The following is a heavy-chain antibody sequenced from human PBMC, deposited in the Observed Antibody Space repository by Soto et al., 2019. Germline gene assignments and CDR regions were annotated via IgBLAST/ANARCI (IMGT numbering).Heavy chain of an antibody. CDR2: VYYTGST. CDR3: ARGRTVRNYADDSSDYFYFFDY. CDR1: GYSISTFY. D-gene: IGHD3-22*01. J-gene: IGHJ4*02. Sequence: XDTLDLTCAVSGYSISTFYWGWMRQSPGKELEWIGYVYYTGSTNYNPSLKSRVTISVDRSKNQFSLKLTSANAADTAVYYCARGRTVRNYADDSSDYFYFFDYWGQGTQVTVSS. V-gene: IGHV4-59*07.